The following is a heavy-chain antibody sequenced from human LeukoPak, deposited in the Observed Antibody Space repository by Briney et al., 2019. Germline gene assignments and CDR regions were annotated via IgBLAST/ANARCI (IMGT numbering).Heavy chain of an antibody. V-gene: IGHV3-43*01. CDR1: GFTFEDYT. CDR3: AKAGNGHAHFDY. D-gene: IGHD4-23*01. CDR2: IRWDGSNT. J-gene: IGHJ4*02. Sequence: GGSLSPSGPPSGFTFEDYTIHWVRKAPGKGLDGVSLIRWDGSNTYYVDSVKGRFTISRDNSKNSLYLQMNSLRTEDTALYYCAKAGNGHAHFDYWGQGTLVTVSS.